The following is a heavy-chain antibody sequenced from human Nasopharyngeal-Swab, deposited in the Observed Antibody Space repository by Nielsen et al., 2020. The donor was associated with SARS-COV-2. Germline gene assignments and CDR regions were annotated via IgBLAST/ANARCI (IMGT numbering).Heavy chain of an antibody. J-gene: IGHJ4*02. Sequence: ETLSLTCAASGFTFSSYSMNWVRQASGKGLEWVSSISSSSSYIYYADSVKGRFTISRDNAKNSLYLQMNSLRAEDTAVYYCAREVAIAAAGRGDYFDYWGQGTLVTVSS. CDR2: ISSSSSYI. CDR1: GFTFSSYS. V-gene: IGHV3-21*01. D-gene: IGHD6-13*01. CDR3: AREVAIAAAGRGDYFDY.